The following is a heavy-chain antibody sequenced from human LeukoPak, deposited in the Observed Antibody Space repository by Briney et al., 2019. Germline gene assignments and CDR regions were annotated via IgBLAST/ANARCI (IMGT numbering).Heavy chain of an antibody. V-gene: IGHV4-34*01. CDR3: ARGRVLLRFFDY. Sequence: SETLSLTCAVYGGSFSGYYWSWIRQPPGEGLEWIGEINHSGSTNYNPSLKSRVTISVDTSKNQFSLKLSSVTAADTAVYYCARGRVLLRFFDYWGQGTLVTVSS. CDR1: GGSFSGYY. J-gene: IGHJ4*02. CDR2: INHSGST. D-gene: IGHD4-17*01.